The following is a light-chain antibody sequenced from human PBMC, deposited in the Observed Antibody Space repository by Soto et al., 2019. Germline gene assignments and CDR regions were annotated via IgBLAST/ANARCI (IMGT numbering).Light chain of an antibody. CDR2: DVS. CDR3: SSYTSSSTLGV. J-gene: IGLJ2*01. CDR1: SSDVGGYNY. Sequence: QSVLTQPPSVSGSPGQSITISCTGTSSDVGGYNYVSWYQQHPGEAPKLMIYDVSNRPSGVSNRFSGSKSGNTASLTISGLQAEDEADYYCSSYTSSSTLGVFGGGTKLTVL. V-gene: IGLV2-14*01.